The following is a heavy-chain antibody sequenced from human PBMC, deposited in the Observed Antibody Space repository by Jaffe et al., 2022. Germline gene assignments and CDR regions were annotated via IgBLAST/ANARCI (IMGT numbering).Heavy chain of an antibody. D-gene: IGHD5-18*01. CDR2: IYWDDDK. J-gene: IGHJ5*02. CDR3: AHTRLQWIQLWTHGGWFDP. Sequence: QITLKESGPTLVKPTQTLTLTCTFSGFSLSTSGVGVGWIRQPPGKALEWLALIYWDDDKRYSPSLKSRLTITKDTSKNQVVLTMTNMDPVDTATYYCAHTRLQWIQLWTHGGWFDPWGQGTLVTVSS. V-gene: IGHV2-5*02. CDR1: GFSLSTSGVG.